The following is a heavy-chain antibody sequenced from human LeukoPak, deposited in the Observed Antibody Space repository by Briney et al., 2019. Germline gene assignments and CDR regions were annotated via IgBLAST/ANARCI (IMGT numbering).Heavy chain of an antibody. Sequence: SETLSLTCTVSGGSISSYYWSWIRQPAGKGLEWIGRIYTSGSTNYNPSLKSRVTISVDTSKNQFSLKLSSVTAADTAVYYCAGCCSGGSCYSGLGYWGQGTLVTVSS. J-gene: IGHJ4*02. CDR2: IYTSGST. CDR3: AGCCSGGSCYSGLGY. CDR1: GGSISSYY. V-gene: IGHV4-4*07. D-gene: IGHD2-15*01.